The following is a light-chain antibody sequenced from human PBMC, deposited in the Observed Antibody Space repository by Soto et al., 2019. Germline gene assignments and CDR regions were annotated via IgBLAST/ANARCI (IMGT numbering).Light chain of an antibody. V-gene: IGKV1-6*01. J-gene: IGKJ1*01. CDR2: AAS. Sequence: ATQMTQSPSSLSASVGDRVTIACRASQGIRTELGWYQQKPGEAPKLLIYAASTLQSGVPSRFSGSGSGSDFTLTISSLQPEDFATYYCLQDYDYPRTCGHGTKVEMK. CDR3: LQDYDYPRT. CDR1: QGIRTE.